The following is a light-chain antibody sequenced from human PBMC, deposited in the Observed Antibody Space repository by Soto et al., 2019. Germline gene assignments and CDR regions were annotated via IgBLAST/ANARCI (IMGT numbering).Light chain of an antibody. CDR2: GAF. Sequence: EIVLTQSTGALSLSPVERASLSCSASQSIRSNYLAWYQQKPGQAPRFLIYGAFSRATGIPDRFSGSGSATEFTLTISSLQSEDFAVYYCQQYNNWPITFGQGTRLEIK. CDR1: QSIRSN. V-gene: IGKV3D-15*01. CDR3: QQYNNWPIT. J-gene: IGKJ5*01.